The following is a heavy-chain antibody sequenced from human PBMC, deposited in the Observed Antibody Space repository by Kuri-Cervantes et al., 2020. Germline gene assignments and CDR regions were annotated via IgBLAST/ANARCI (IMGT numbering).Heavy chain of an antibody. CDR2: IYTSGST. Sequence: GSLRLSCAVYGGSFSGYYWSWIRQPAGKGLEWIGRIYTSGSTNYNPSLKSRVTISVDTSKNQFSLKLSSVTAADTAVYYCARYFSDKYCSGGSCLWFDPWGQGTLVTVSS. D-gene: IGHD2-15*01. V-gene: IGHV4-59*10. CDR1: GGSFSGYY. J-gene: IGHJ5*02. CDR3: ARYFSDKYCSGGSCLWFDP.